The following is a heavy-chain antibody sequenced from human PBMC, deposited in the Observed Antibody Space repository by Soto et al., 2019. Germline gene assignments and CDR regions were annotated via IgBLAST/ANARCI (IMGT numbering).Heavy chain of an antibody. CDR2: IDGAAATT. CDR1: GFTFNNKW. J-gene: IGHJ4*02. CDR3: ARGGAMGVDY. V-gene: IGHV3-74*01. D-gene: IGHD1-26*01. Sequence: VGSLRLSCTASGFTFNNKWMHWVRQAPGKGLVWLSRIDGAAATTNYADSVKGRFTISRDNAKNIVFLHVNGLTDEDTAVYYCARGGAMGVDYWGQGTLVTVSS.